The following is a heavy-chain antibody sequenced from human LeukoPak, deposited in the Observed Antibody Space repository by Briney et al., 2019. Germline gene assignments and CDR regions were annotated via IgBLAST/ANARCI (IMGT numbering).Heavy chain of an antibody. J-gene: IGHJ5*02. D-gene: IGHD6-13*01. CDR3: ARESIGQQLGYNWFDP. CDR1: GYSISSGYY. Sequence: SETLSLTCTVSGYSISSGYYWGWIRQPPGKGLEWIGSIYYSGSTYYNPSLKSRVTISVDTSKNQFSLKLSSVTAADTAVYYCARESIGQQLGYNWFDPWGQGTLVTVSS. CDR2: IYYSGST. V-gene: IGHV4-38-2*02.